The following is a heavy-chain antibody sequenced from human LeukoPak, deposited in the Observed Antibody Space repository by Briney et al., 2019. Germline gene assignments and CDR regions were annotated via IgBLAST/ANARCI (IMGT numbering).Heavy chain of an antibody. CDR3: ARGGLTTKDYYYYGMDV. CDR1: GGSISSYY. J-gene: IGHJ6*02. Sequence: SETLSLTCTVSGGSISSYYWSWIRQPPGKGLGWIGYIYYSGSTNYNPSLKSRVTISVDTSKNQFSLKLSSVTAADTAVYYCARGGLTTKDYYYYGMDVWGQGTTVTVSS. V-gene: IGHV4-59*01. CDR2: IYYSGST. D-gene: IGHD4-17*01.